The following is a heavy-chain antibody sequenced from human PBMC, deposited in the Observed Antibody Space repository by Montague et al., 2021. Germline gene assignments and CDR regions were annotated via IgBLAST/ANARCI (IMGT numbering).Heavy chain of an antibody. Sequence: SLRLSCAASGFTFSYYSMLWVRQAPGQGLQWVSSIDSSSSYIFYXDSLKGRFTISRDNAKNSLSLQINSLRAGDTGVYYCARYEVASSRSSIDYWGRGTLVTVSS. V-gene: IGHV3-21*01. CDR1: GFTFSYYS. CDR2: IDSSSSYI. D-gene: IGHD6-6*01. J-gene: IGHJ4*02. CDR3: ARYEVASSRSSIDY.